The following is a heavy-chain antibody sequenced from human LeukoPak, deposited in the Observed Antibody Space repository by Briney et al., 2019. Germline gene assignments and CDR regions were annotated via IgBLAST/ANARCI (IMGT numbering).Heavy chain of an antibody. J-gene: IGHJ3*02. Sequence: PGGSLRLSCAASGFTFSSYSMNWVRQAPGKGLEWVSSISSSSSYIYYADSVKGRFTISRENAKNSLYLQMNSLRAGDTAVYYCARANSGYLAFDIWGQGTMVTVSS. CDR1: GFTFSSYS. CDR2: ISSSSSYI. CDR3: ARANSGYLAFDI. V-gene: IGHV3-21*01. D-gene: IGHD5-12*01.